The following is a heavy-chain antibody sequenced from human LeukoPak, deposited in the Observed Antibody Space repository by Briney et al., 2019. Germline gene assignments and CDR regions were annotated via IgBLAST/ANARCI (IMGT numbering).Heavy chain of an antibody. J-gene: IGHJ4*02. Sequence: GGSLRLSCAASGFTFSSYAMHWVRQAPGKGLEWVSSISSSSSYIYYADSVKGRFTISRDNAKNSLYLQMNSLRAEDTAVYYCARAPGGYYMDVWGQGTLVTVSS. V-gene: IGHV3-21*01. CDR2: ISSSSSYI. CDR3: ARAPGGYYMDV. CDR1: GFTFSSYA. D-gene: IGHD3-10*01.